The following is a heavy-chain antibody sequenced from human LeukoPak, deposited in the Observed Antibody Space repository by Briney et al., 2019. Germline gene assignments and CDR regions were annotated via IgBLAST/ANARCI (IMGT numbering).Heavy chain of an antibody. Sequence: VASVKVSCKASGYTFSDHYMNWVRQAPGQGLEWLGWINPNTGDTHFAPKFQGRVTLTSDTSIRTAYMELTSLTSDDTAVYYCAKGLGPSSSWFPSDFWGQGTLVTVSS. D-gene: IGHD6-13*01. CDR1: GYTFSDHY. J-gene: IGHJ4*02. V-gene: IGHV1-2*02. CDR3: AKGLGPSSSWFPSDF. CDR2: INPNTGDT.